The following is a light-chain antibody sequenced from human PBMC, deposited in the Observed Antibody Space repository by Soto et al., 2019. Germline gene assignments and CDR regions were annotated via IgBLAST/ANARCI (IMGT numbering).Light chain of an antibody. CDR2: GAS. CDR1: QGINNY. CDR3: QQANSFPIT. V-gene: IGKV1-9*01. Sequence: DIQLTQSPSFLSASIGDRVTITCRASQGINNYLAWYQQKPGTAPKLLIYGASTLQSGVPSRFTGGGSGTNFTLTISSLQPEDFATYYCQQANSFPITFGQGTRLEIK. J-gene: IGKJ5*01.